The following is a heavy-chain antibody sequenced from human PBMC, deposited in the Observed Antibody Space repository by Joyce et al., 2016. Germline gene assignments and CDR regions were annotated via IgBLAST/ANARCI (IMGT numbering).Heavy chain of an antibody. J-gene: IGHJ4*02. CDR2: ISYDGRNG. V-gene: IGHV3-30*18. CDR1: GFSFSHFG. Sequence: GFSFSHFGMHWVRQAPGKGLEWVALISYDGRNGYYGDSVQGRFTVSRDNSKNTLYLQMNDLRPEDTAVYYCAKIVTGSGTMVDYWGQGTLVTVSA. D-gene: IGHD3-22*01. CDR3: AKIVTGSGTMVDY.